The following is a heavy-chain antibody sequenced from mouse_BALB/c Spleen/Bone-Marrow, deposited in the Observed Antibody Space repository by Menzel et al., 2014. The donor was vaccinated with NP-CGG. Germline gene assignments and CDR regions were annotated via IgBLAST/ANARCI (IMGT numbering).Heavy chain of an antibody. CDR3: ARDYGNLAWFAY. CDR1: GYTFTSYV. V-gene: IGHV1-14*01. Sequence: VQLQQSGPELVKPGASVKMSCQASGYTFTSYVMHWVKQKPGQGLEWIGSINPYNDGTKYNEKFKGKATLTSDKSSSTAYMELSSLTSEDSAVYYCARDYGNLAWFAYWGQGTLVTVSA. D-gene: IGHD2-1*01. J-gene: IGHJ3*01. CDR2: INPYNDGT.